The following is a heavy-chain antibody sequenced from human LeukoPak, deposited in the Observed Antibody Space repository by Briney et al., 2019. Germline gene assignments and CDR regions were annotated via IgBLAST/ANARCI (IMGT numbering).Heavy chain of an antibody. CDR3: ARDSSGWLNWFDP. CDR2: INPNSGGT. J-gene: IGHJ5*02. CDR1: GYTFTGYY. V-gene: IGHV1-2*02. Sequence: ASVKVSCKASGYTFTGYYMHWVRQAPGQGLEWMGWINPNSGGTNYAQKFQGRVTMTRDTSISTAYMELSRLRSDDTVVYYCARDSSGWLNWFDPWGQGTLVTVSS. D-gene: IGHD6-19*01.